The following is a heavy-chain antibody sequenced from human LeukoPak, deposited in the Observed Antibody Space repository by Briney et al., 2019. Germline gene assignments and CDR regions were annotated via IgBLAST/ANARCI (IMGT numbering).Heavy chain of an antibody. Sequence: GGSLRLSCAAPGFIFSVSDMVWARQAPGKGLQWVSTITHNSANIYYADSVKGRFSISRDNARNSLFLQMNSLRAEDTAVYYCGVNFRHWGAGTLVTVS. V-gene: IGHV3-21*01. CDR2: ITHNSANI. J-gene: IGHJ4*02. CDR1: GFIFSVSD. D-gene: IGHD2/OR15-2a*01. CDR3: GVNFRH.